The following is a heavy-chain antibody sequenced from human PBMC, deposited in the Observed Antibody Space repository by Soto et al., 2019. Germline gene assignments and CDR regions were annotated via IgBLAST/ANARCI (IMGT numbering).Heavy chain of an antibody. CDR1: GYTFTSYY. CDR2: ISPSGGST. CDR3: ATPSEDCSGGSCYYGDAFDI. Sequence: ASVKVSCKASGYTFTSYYMHWVRQAPGQGLEWMGIISPSGGSTSYAQKFQGRVTMTRDTSTSTVYMELSSLRSEDTAVYYCATPSEDCSGGSCYYGDAFDIWGQGTMVTVSS. V-gene: IGHV1-46*01. J-gene: IGHJ3*02. D-gene: IGHD2-15*01.